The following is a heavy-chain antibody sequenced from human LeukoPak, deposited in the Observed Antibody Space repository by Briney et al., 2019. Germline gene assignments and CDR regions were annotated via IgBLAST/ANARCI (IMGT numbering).Heavy chain of an antibody. D-gene: IGHD2-2*01. Sequence: PSETLSLTCAVYGGSFSGYYWSWIRQPPGKGLEWIGEINHSGSTNYNPSLKSRVTISVDTSKNQFFLKLSSVTAADTAVYYCARGRRSAVPRFDYWGQGTLVTVSS. CDR2: INHSGST. CDR1: GGSFSGYY. J-gene: IGHJ4*02. V-gene: IGHV4-34*01. CDR3: ARGRRSAVPRFDY.